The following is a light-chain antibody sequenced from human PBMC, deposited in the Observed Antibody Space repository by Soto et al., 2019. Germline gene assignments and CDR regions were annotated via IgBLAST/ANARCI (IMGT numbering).Light chain of an antibody. CDR1: QSVGIS. Sequence: EIVLTQSPATLSLSPGDRATLSCRASQSVGISLAWFQQKPGQAPRLLIYDASNRATGIPARFSGSGSGTDFTLTISSLVPEDFAVYYCQQRSDWLWTFGQGTKVEIK. CDR3: QQRSDWLWT. V-gene: IGKV3-11*01. J-gene: IGKJ1*01. CDR2: DAS.